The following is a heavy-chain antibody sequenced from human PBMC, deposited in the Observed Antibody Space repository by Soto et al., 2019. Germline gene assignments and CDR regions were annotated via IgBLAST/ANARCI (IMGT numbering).Heavy chain of an antibody. V-gene: IGHV3-23*01. CDR2: ISGSGGST. J-gene: IGHJ4*02. Sequence: GGSLRLSCAASGFTFSSYAMSWVRQAPGKGLEWVSAISGSGGSTYYADSVKGRFTISRDNSKNTLYLQMNSLRAEDTAVYYCAKLLLYDILTGYYADYWGQGTLVTVSS. CDR1: GFTFSSYA. CDR3: AKLLLYDILTGYYADY. D-gene: IGHD3-9*01.